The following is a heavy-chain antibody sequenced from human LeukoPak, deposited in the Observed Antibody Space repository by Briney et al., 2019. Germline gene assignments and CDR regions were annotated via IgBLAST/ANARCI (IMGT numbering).Heavy chain of an antibody. CDR3: ARSGPLSLDAFDI. V-gene: IGHV3-48*04. Sequence: GESLRLSCAASGFTFSSYSMNWVRQAPGKGLEWVSYISSSSSTIYYADSVKGRFTISRDNAKNSLYLQMNSLRAEDTAVYYCARSGPLSLDAFDIWGQGTMVTVSS. J-gene: IGHJ3*02. D-gene: IGHD2/OR15-2a*01. CDR2: ISSSSSTI. CDR1: GFTFSSYS.